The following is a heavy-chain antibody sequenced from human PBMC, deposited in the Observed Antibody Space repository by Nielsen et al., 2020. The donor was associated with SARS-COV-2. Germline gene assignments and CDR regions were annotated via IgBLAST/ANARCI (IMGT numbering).Heavy chain of an antibody. Sequence: SETLSLTCTVSGRSISSSSYYWGWIRQPPGKGLEWIGSIYYSGSTYYNPSLKSRVTISVDTSKNQFSLKLSSVTAADTAVYYCAITYSGWPYNGFDPWGQGTLVTVSS. CDR2: IYYSGST. CDR1: GRSISSSSYY. V-gene: IGHV4-39*01. J-gene: IGHJ5*02. D-gene: IGHD6-19*01. CDR3: AITYSGWPYNGFDP.